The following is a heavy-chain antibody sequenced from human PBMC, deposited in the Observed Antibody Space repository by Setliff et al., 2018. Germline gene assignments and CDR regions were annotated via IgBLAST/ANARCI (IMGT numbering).Heavy chain of an antibody. CDR3: ARDRRDFVVHEGAAVFDY. J-gene: IGHJ4*02. Sequence: ASVKVSCKASGYTFTGYYIHWVRQAPGQGLEWMGWINPHSGGTNFPQTFQGRVTMTRDTSINTAYMELSRLTSDDTAVYFCARDRRDFVVHEGAAVFDYWGQGTLVTVSS. D-gene: IGHD2-15*01. CDR2: INPHSGGT. CDR1: GYTFTGYY. V-gene: IGHV1-2*02.